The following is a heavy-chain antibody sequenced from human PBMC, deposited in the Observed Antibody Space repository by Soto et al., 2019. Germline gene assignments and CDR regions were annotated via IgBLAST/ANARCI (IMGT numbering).Heavy chain of an antibody. J-gene: IGHJ4*02. V-gene: IGHV3-30*18. CDR1: GFTFSSYG. Sequence: GGSLRLSCAASGFTFSSYGMHWVRQAPGKGLEWVAVISYDGSNKYYADSVKGRFTISRDNSKNTLYLQMNSLRAEDTAVYYCAKDKEEDSSGSYDYWGQGTLVTVSS. CDR3: AKDKEEDSSGSYDY. D-gene: IGHD6-19*01. CDR2: ISYDGSNK.